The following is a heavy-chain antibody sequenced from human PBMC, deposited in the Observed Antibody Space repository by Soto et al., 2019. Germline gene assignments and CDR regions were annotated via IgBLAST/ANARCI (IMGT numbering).Heavy chain of an antibody. CDR2: INHSGST. D-gene: IGHD2-2*01. V-gene: IGHV4-39*01. J-gene: IGHJ6*02. Sequence: PSETLSLTCTVSGGSISVNDYYWGWFRQPPGKGLEWIGEINHSGSTNYNPSLKSRVTISVDTSKNQFSLKLSSVTAADTAVYYCARQGCSSTSCPPGSMIVVEDGMDVWGQGTTVTVSS. CDR3: ARQGCSSTSCPPGSMIVVEDGMDV. CDR1: GGSISVNDYY.